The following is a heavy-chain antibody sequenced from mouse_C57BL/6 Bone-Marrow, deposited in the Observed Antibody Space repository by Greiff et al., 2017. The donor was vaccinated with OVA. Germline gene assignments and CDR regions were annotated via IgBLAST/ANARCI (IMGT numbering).Heavy chain of an antibody. V-gene: IGHV1-64*01. CDR3: AREENYGSSYDWFAC. CDR2: IHPNSGST. D-gene: IGHD1-1*01. Sequence: QVQLQQPGAELVKPGASVKLSCKASGYTFTSYWMHWVKQRPGQGLEWIGMIHPNSGSTNYNEKFKSKATLTVDKSSSTAYMQLSSLTSEDSAVYYCAREENYGSSYDWFACWGQGTLVTVSA. CDR1: GYTFTSYW. J-gene: IGHJ3*01.